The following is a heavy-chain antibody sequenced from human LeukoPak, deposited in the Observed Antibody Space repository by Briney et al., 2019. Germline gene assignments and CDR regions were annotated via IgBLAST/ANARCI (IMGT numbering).Heavy chain of an antibody. V-gene: IGHV4-39*01. CDR2: IYYSGST. CDR3: ARHVRGYCSSTSCSEGWFDP. D-gene: IGHD2-2*01. Sequence: SETLSLTCTVSGGSISSYYWSWLRQPPGKGLEWIGSIYYSGSTYYNPSLKSRVTISVDTSKNQFSLTLSSVTAADTAVYYCARHVRGYCSSTSCSEGWFDPWGQGTLVTVSS. J-gene: IGHJ5*02. CDR1: GGSISSYY.